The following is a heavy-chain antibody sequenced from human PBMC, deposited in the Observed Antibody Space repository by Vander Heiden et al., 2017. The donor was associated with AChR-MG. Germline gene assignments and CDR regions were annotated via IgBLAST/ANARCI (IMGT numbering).Heavy chain of an antibody. CDR3: AKDITESYDYGWDY. D-gene: IGHD4-17*01. CDR2: ISGNSGSI. J-gene: IGHJ4*02. Sequence: EVQLVESGGGLVQPGRSLRLSCAASGCTFDDYAMHWVRQAPGNGLEWVSGISGNSGSIGYADSVKGRFTISRDNAKNSLYLQMNSLRAEDTALYYCAKDITESYDYGWDYWGQGTLVTVSS. CDR1: GCTFDDYA. V-gene: IGHV3-9*01.